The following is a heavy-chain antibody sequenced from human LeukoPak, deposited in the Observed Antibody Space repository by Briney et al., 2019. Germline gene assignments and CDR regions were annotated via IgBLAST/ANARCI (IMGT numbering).Heavy chain of an antibody. CDR2: INQGGSEK. Sequence: GGSLRLSCAASGFRFSRYWMTWVRQAPGKGLEWVANINQGGSEKYYVDSVKGRFTISRDNTKNSLYLQMSSLRAEDTAIYYCARDRTNLGFWGQGTLVTVSS. CDR1: GFRFSRYW. D-gene: IGHD2-8*01. J-gene: IGHJ4*02. CDR3: ARDRTNLGF. V-gene: IGHV3-7*01.